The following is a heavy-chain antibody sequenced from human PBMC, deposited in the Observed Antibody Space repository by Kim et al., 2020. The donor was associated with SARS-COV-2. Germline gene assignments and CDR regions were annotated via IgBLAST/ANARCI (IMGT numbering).Heavy chain of an antibody. CDR2: ISDSGAWT. Sequence: GGSLRLSCVDSGFTFSSNAMSWVRQAPGKGLEWVSAISDSGAWTYDADSVRGRFTISRDNSKNTLYLQMNSLRAEDTAVYYCARGVQVAGHILDYWGQGTLVTVSS. CDR1: GFTFSSNA. D-gene: IGHD6-19*01. J-gene: IGHJ4*02. V-gene: IGHV3-23*01. CDR3: ARGVQVAGHILDY.